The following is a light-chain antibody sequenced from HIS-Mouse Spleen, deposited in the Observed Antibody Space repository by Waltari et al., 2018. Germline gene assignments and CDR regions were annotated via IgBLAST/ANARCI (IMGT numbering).Light chain of an antibody. CDR2: EVS. J-gene: IGLJ1*01. CDR3: SSYAGSTNFV. V-gene: IGLV2-8*01. Sequence: QSALTQPPSASGSPGQSVTISCTGTSSDVGGYNYVTWYPQPPGKAPNPMIYEVSKRPSGVPDRFSGSKSVNTASLTVSGLQAEDEADYYCSSYAGSTNFVFGTGTKVTVL. CDR1: SSDVGGYNY.